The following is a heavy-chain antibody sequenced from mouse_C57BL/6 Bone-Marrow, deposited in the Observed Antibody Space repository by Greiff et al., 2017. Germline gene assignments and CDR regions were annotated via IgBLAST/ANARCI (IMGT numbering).Heavy chain of an antibody. V-gene: IGHV2-9-1*01. CDR1: GFSLTSYA. D-gene: IGHD2-2*01. Sequence: QVQLQQSGPGLVAPSQSLSITCTVSGFSLTSYAISWVRQPPGKGLEWLGVIWTGGGTNYNSALKSRLSISKDNSKSQVFLKMNRLQTDDTARYYCARTEDLLWLRRRDYAMDYWGQGTSVTVSS. CDR3: ARTEDLLWLRRRDYAMDY. J-gene: IGHJ4*01. CDR2: IWTGGGT.